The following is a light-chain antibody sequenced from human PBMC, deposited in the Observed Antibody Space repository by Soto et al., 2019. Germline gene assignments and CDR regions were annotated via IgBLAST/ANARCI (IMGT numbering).Light chain of an antibody. V-gene: IGKV3-20*01. Sequence: ESVLTQSPGTLSLSPGERATLSCRTSRSVSNSYFAWYQQKPGQAPRLLIYGISTRATGIPDRFSGSGSGTDFTLTISRLEPEDFVVYFCQHYSTIPHTFGHGTKLEVK. CDR1: RSVSNSY. CDR2: GIS. CDR3: QHYSTIPHT. J-gene: IGKJ2*01.